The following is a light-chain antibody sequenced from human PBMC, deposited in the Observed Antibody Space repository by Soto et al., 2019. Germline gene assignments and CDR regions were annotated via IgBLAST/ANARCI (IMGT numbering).Light chain of an antibody. J-gene: IGKJ1*01. CDR3: QQYNRWPQT. CDR2: GAS. Sequence: DIVMTQSPATLSVSPGERATLSCRASQSVSSNLAWYQQKPGQAPRLLIYGASTRATGIPARFGGSGSGTDFTLTISILQAEDFAVYYCQQYNRWPQTFGQGTNVEIK. V-gene: IGKV3-15*01. CDR1: QSVSSN.